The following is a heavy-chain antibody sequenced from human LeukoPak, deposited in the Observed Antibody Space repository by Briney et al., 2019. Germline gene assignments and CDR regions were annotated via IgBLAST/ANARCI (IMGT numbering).Heavy chain of an antibody. J-gene: IGHJ3*02. V-gene: IGHV4-61*02. D-gene: IGHD5-18*01. Sequence: SETLSLTCTVSGGSISSGSYYWSWIRQPAGKGLEWIGRIYTSGSTNYNPSLKSRVTISVDTSKNQFSLKLSSVTAADTAVYYCATVDTAMAKGDAFDIWGQGTMVTVSS. CDR3: ATVDTAMAKGDAFDI. CDR1: GGSISSGSYY. CDR2: IYTSGST.